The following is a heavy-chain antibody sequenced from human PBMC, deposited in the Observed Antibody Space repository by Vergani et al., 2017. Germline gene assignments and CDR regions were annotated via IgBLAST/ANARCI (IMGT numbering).Heavy chain of an antibody. CDR3: APPAVVGTYGGGFDY. CDR2: ISGSGGST. V-gene: IGHV3-23*01. J-gene: IGHJ4*02. CDR1: GFTFSSYA. D-gene: IGHD1-26*01. Sequence: EVQLLESGGGLVQPGGSLRLSCAASGFTFSSYAMSWVRQAPGKGLEWVSAISGSGGSTYYADSVKGRFTIARDNSKNTLYLQMNSLRAEDTAVYYCAPPAVVGTYGGGFDYWGQGTLVTVSS.